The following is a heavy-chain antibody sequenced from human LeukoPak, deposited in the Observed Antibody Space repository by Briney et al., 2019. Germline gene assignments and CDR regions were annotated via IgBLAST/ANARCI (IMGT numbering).Heavy chain of an antibody. D-gene: IGHD2/OR15-2a*01. Sequence: GGSLRLFCRASGFTFGDYAMSWVRQAPGKGLEWVGFIRSKTYGGTTNYAASVKGRFTISRDDSKRVAYLQMNSLKTEDTSVYYCTRDHNIPFDYWGQGTLVTVSS. J-gene: IGHJ4*02. CDR3: TRDHNIPFDY. CDR2: IRSKTYGGTT. V-gene: IGHV3-49*04. CDR1: GFTFGDYA.